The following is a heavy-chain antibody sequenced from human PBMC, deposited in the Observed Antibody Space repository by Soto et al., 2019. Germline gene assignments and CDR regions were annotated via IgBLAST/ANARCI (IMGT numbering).Heavy chain of an antibody. CDR1: GYSFTSYW. CDR2: IDPSDSYT. Sequence: GESLKISCKGSGYSFTSYWISWVRQMPGKGLEWMGRIDPSDSYTNYSPSFQGHVTISADKSISTAYLQWSSLKASDTAMYYCARHPTPLRYFDWLRFDPWGQGTLVTVSS. J-gene: IGHJ5*02. D-gene: IGHD3-9*01. V-gene: IGHV5-10-1*01. CDR3: ARHPTPLRYFDWLRFDP.